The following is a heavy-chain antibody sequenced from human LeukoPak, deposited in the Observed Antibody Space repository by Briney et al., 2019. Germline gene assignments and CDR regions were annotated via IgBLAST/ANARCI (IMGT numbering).Heavy chain of an antibody. J-gene: IGHJ4*02. CDR3: ARGAHSSTAFDY. Sequence: PSQTLSLTCAVSGGSISSGGYSWSWIRQPPGKGLEWIGYIYHSGSTYYNPSLKSRVTISVDRPKNQFSLKLSSVTAADTAVYYCARGAHSSTAFDYWGQGTLVTVSS. CDR1: GGSISSGGYS. V-gene: IGHV4-30-2*01. CDR2: IYHSGST. D-gene: IGHD6-13*01.